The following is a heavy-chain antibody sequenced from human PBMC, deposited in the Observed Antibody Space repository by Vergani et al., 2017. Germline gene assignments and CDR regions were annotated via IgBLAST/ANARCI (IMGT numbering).Heavy chain of an antibody. CDR1: GFTFSSYE. CDR2: ISSSGSTI. Sequence: EVQLVESGGGLVQPGGSLRLSCAASGFTFSSYEMNWVRQAPGKGLEWVSYISSSGSTIYYADSVKGRFTISRDNAKNSLYLQMNSLRAEDTAVYYCAREGPDSSSWSFDYWGQGTLVTVSS. J-gene: IGHJ4*02. CDR3: AREGPDSSSWSFDY. D-gene: IGHD6-13*01. V-gene: IGHV3-48*03.